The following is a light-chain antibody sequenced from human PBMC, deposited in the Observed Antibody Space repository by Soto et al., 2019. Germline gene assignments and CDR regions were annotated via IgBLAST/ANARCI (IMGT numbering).Light chain of an antibody. CDR2: DAS. J-gene: IGKJ1*01. V-gene: IGKV3-11*01. Sequence: EIVLTQSPATLSLSPGERATLSCRASQSVSSYLAWYQQKPGQAPRVLIYDASNRATGIPARFSGSGSGTDFTLTISSLEAEDFGVYYCQQRSNWPWTFGQGTRVEVK. CDR3: QQRSNWPWT. CDR1: QSVSSY.